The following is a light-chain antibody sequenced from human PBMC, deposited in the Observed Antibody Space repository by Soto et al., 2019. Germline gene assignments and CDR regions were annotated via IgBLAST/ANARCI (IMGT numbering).Light chain of an antibody. CDR1: QNVRNTY. Sequence: DIVLTQSPGTLSLSPGERATLSCRASQNVRNTYLAWYQQKPGQAPRLLIYAASSRATGIPDRFSCSGSGADFTLTIISLEPEDFAVYYCQQYGSSPGLITFGPGTKVDIK. CDR2: AAS. CDR3: QQYGSSPGLIT. J-gene: IGKJ3*01. V-gene: IGKV3-20*01.